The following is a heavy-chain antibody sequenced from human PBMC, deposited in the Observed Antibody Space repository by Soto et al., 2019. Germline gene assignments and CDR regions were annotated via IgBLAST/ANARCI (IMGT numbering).Heavy chain of an antibody. Sequence: PRGPLRLSCAASGFPCSDHYMAWVRQPSGKGLEWVGRSRSRANSYTTEYAASVKRRFTISRDDSKNSLYLQMNSLKTEDTAVYYCARVSSSWYYFDYWGQGTPVTVS. D-gene: IGHD6-13*01. J-gene: IGHJ4*02. CDR3: ARVSSSWYYFDY. CDR1: GFPCSDHY. CDR2: SRSRANSYTT. V-gene: IGHV3-72*01.